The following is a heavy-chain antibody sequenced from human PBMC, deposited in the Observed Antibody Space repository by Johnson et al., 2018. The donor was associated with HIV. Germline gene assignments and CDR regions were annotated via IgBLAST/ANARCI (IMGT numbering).Heavy chain of an antibody. D-gene: IGHD3-3*01. CDR1: GFPFSSYA. CDR2: ISYDGSNK. CDR3: AKERATYDNVWSGSAGNDAFDI. V-gene: IGHV3-30-3*01. Sequence: QVQLVESGGGVVQPGRSLRLSCAASGFPFSSYAMHWVRQAPGRGLEWVAVISYDGSNKYYADSVKGRFTISRDNSKNTLYLQMNSLRAEDTAVYYCAKERATYDNVWSGSAGNDAFDIWGQGTMVTVSS. J-gene: IGHJ3*02.